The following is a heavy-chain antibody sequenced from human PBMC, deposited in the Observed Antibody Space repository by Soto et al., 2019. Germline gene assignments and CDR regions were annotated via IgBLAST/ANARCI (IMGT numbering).Heavy chain of an antibody. V-gene: IGHV3-66*01. D-gene: IGHD3-3*01. Sequence: GGSLRLSCAASGFTVSSNYMSWVRQAPGKGLEWVSVIYSGGSTYYADSVKGRFTISRDNSKNTLYLQMNSLKAEDTAVYFCARVHIQDLETIFDYRGQGTLVTVSS. CDR2: IYSGGST. CDR3: ARVHIQDLETIFDY. J-gene: IGHJ4*02. CDR1: GFTVSSNY.